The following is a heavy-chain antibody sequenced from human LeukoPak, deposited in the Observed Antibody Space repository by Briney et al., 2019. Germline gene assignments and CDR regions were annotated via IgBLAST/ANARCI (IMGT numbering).Heavy chain of an antibody. CDR3: ARVGPFESSSWLFFDY. V-gene: IGHV1-46*01. CDR2: INPSGAST. D-gene: IGHD6-13*01. J-gene: IGHJ4*02. CDR1: GYTFTSYY. Sequence: ASVKVSCKASGYTFTSYYMHWVRQAPGQGLEWMGIINPSGASTSYAQKFQGRVTMTRDMSTSTVYMELSSLRSEDTAVYYCARVGPFESSSWLFFDYWGQGTLVTVSS.